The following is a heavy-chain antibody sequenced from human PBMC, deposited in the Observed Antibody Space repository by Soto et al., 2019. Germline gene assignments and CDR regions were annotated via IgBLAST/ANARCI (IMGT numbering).Heavy chain of an antibody. J-gene: IGHJ5*01. D-gene: IGHD6-13*01. V-gene: IGHV1-69*01. CDR2: IIPMFGTT. CDR1: GGTFSRYA. CDR3: ARASIHGSSWYFWFDP. Sequence: QVQLVQSGAEVRKPGSSVKVSCKASGGTFSRYAINWVRQAPGQGLEWRGGIIPMFGTTNYAQKFKGRVTITADESTSTGYMELNTLRSEDAAVYYCARASIHGSSWYFWFDPWGQGPLVPVSS.